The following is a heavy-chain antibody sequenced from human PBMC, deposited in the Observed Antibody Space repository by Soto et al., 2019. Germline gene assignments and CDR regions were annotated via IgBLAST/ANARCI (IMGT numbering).Heavy chain of an antibody. CDR3: ARTVGAAYYFDF. D-gene: IGHD1-26*01. CDR2: IYTSGST. CDR1: GDSMTKYY. Sequence: QVQLQESGPGLVKPSETLSLTCTVSGDSMTKYYWSWIRQPAGQGLEWIGRIYTSGSTNYNPSLKSRVSMPIDTSNNHFSLNLKSVTAADTAVYYCARTVGAAYYFDFWGQGALVTVSS. J-gene: IGHJ4*02. V-gene: IGHV4-4*07.